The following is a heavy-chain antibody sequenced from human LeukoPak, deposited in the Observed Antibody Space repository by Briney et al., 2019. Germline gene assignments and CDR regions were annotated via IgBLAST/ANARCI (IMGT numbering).Heavy chain of an antibody. CDR1: GFTFSSYA. J-gene: IGHJ4*02. CDR2: ISGSGGST. D-gene: IGHD6-19*01. Sequence: EPGGSLRLSCAASGFTFSSYAMSWVRHAPGKGLEWVSAISGSGGSTYYADSVKGRFTISRDNSKCTLYLQMNSLRAEDTAVYYCAKDLQWLVTYYFDYWGQGTLGTVSS. V-gene: IGHV3-23*01. CDR3: AKDLQWLVTYYFDY.